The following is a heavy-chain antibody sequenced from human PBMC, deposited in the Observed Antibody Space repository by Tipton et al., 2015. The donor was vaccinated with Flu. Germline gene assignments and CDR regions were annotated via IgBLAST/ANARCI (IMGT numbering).Heavy chain of an antibody. CDR2: IRSDGSNQ. CDR3: ARDPFLGTGDAFDL. D-gene: IGHD2/OR15-2a*01. J-gene: IGHJ3*01. CDR1: GFRFYNYG. V-gene: IGHV3-30*02. Sequence: SLRLSCTASGFRFYNYGMNWVRQAPGKGLEWVAFIRSDGSNQHFADSVKGRFTISRDYAKKSVSLLMNSLGAEDTAVYYCARDPFLGTGDAFDLWGQGTLVTVSS.